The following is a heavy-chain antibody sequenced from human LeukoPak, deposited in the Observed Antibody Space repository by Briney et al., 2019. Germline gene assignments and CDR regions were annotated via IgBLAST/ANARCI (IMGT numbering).Heavy chain of an antibody. CDR3: ARDAYYYDSSGYYSRFDY. CDR1: GGSISSGGYY. Sequence: SETLSLTCTVSGGSISSGGYYWSWIRQHPGKGLEWIGYIYYSGSTYYNPSLKSRVTISVDTSKNQFSLKLSSVTAADTAVYYCARDAYYYDSSGYYSRFDYWGQGTLVTVSP. J-gene: IGHJ4*02. CDR2: IYYSGST. V-gene: IGHV4-31*03. D-gene: IGHD3-22*01.